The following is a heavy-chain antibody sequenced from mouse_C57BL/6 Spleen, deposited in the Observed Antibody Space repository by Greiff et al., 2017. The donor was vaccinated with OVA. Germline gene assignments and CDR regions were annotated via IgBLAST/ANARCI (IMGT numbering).Heavy chain of an antibody. Sequence: VQLQQPGAELVRPGSSVKLSCKASGYTFTSYWMDWVKQRPGQGLEWIGNIYPSDSETHYNQKFKDKATLTVDKSPSTAYMQLSSLTSEDSAVYYCARGSNYAFDYWGQGTTLTVSS. D-gene: IGHD2-5*01. V-gene: IGHV1-61*01. CDR3: ARGSNYAFDY. CDR1: GYTFTSYW. CDR2: IYPSDSET. J-gene: IGHJ2*01.